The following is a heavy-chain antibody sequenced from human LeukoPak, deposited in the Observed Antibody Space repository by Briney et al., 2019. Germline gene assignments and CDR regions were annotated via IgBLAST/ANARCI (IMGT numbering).Heavy chain of an antibody. CDR1: GFTFSGYN. J-gene: IGHJ3*02. Sequence: GGSLRLSCAASGFTFSGYNMNWVRQAPGRGLEWVSAISSSSTYIYYADSVKGRFTISRDNAKNSFYLQMNSLRAEDTAVYYCARVGVLVTAFDIWGEGTMVTVSS. V-gene: IGHV3-21*01. CDR2: ISSSSTYI. CDR3: ARVGVLVTAFDI. D-gene: IGHD2-8*01.